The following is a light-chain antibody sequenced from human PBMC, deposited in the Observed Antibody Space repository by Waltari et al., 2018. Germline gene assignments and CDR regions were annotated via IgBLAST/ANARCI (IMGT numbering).Light chain of an antibody. CDR3: QSTDSSGTDVV. CDR1: ALTKHY. Sequence: SYKLTQPYSVSVSPGQTARITCSGDALTKHYVHWYQQKPGQAPVILISKDRARPAGIPERISGSSSGAIVTLTITGVQAEDEADYYCQSTDSSGTDVVFGGGTKLNVL. J-gene: IGLJ2*01. CDR2: KDR. V-gene: IGLV3-25*03.